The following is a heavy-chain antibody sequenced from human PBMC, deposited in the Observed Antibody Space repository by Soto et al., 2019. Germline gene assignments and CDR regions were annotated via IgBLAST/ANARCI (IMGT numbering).Heavy chain of an antibody. V-gene: IGHV5-51*01. Sequence: PGESLKISCKGSGYSFTSYWIGWVRQMPGKGLEWMGIIYPGDSDTRYSPSFQGQVTISADKSISTAYLQWSSLKASDTAMYYCARHETGDWYYYYGMDVWGQGTTVTVSS. J-gene: IGHJ6*02. CDR2: IYPGDSDT. D-gene: IGHD7-27*01. CDR3: ARHETGDWYYYYGMDV. CDR1: GYSFTSYW.